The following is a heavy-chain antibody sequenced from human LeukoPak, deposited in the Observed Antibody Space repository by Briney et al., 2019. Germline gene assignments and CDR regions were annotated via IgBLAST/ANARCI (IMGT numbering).Heavy chain of an antibody. CDR3: ARSPQYYYDSSGYRHAFDI. J-gene: IGHJ3*02. CDR2: ISYDGSNK. V-gene: IGHV3-30*04. D-gene: IGHD3-22*01. Sequence: GGSLRLSCAASGFTFSSYAMHWVRQAPGKGLEWVAVISYDGSNKYYADSVKGRFTISRDNSENTLYLQMNSLRAEDTAVYYCARSPQYYYDSSGYRHAFDIWGQGTMVTVSS. CDR1: GFTFSSYA.